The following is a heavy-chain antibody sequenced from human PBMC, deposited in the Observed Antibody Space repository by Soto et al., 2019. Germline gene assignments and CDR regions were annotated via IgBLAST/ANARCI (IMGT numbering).Heavy chain of an antibody. CDR1: GFSLSDYA. CDR3: ARIKLVEWFFINVDVYVVDV. J-gene: IGHJ6*02. D-gene: IGHD3-3*01. Sequence: PGGSLRLSCVASGFSLSDYAVNWVRQAPGKGLEWVSFISSDSRTIYYADSVEGRFTVSRDNARNPVSLQMDSLRDEDAAVYYCARIKLVEWFFINVDVYVVDVWGQGSPVTVSS. V-gene: IGHV3-48*02. CDR2: ISSDSRTI.